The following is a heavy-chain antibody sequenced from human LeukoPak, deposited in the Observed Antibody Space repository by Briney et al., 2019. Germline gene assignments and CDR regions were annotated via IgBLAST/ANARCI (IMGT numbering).Heavy chain of an antibody. CDR2: IYYSGST. CDR3: ARVFYGDYYFDY. V-gene: IGHV4-59*01. D-gene: IGHD4-17*01. J-gene: IGHJ4*02. Sequence: PSETLSLTCTVSGGSISSYYWSWIRQPPGKGLEWIGYIYYSGSTNYNPSLKSRVTISVDTSKNQFPLKLSSVTAADTAVYYCARVFYGDYYFDYWGQGTLVTVSS. CDR1: GGSISSYY.